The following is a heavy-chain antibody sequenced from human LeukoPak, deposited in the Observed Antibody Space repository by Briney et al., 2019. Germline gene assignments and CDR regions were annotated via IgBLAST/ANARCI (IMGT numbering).Heavy chain of an antibody. D-gene: IGHD2-15*01. J-gene: IGHJ4*02. Sequence: GGSLRLSCAASGFTVSSNYMSWVRQAPGKGLGWVSVIYSGGSTYYANSVKGRFTISRDNSKNTLYLQMNSLRAEDTAVYYCAREGLYCSGGSCPIDYWGQGTLVTVSS. CDR3: AREGLYCSGGSCPIDY. V-gene: IGHV3-66*01. CDR2: IYSGGST. CDR1: GFTVSSNY.